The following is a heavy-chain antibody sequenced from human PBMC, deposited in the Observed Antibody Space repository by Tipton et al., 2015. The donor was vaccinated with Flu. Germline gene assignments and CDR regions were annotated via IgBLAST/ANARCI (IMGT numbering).Heavy chain of an antibody. CDR3: AKSDTHDARGRPPLVFDI. CDR1: GFSFTNYW. V-gene: IGHV5-51*01. Sequence: VQLVQSGAEVKKPGESLRISCKGSGFSFTNYWIAWVRQMPGKGLEWMGNIYPRDSDTRYSPSFQGQVTISADKFISTACLQWSSLKASDTAMYFCAKSDTHDARGRPPLVFDIWGQGTMVTVSS. CDR2: IYPRDSDT. J-gene: IGHJ3*02. D-gene: IGHD5-18*01.